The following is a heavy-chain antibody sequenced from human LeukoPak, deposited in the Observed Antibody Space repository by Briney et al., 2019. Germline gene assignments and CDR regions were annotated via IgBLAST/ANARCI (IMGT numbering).Heavy chain of an antibody. V-gene: IGHV3-64D*06. Sequence: GGSLRLSCSASGFTFSSYAMHWVRQAPGKGLEYVSAISSSGGSTYYADSVKGRFTISRDNSKNTLYLQMSSLRAEDTAVYYCVKGGDSSGSPRTRLFDYWGQGTLVTVSS. CDR1: GFTFSSYA. D-gene: IGHD3-22*01. CDR2: ISSSGGST. CDR3: VKGGDSSGSPRTRLFDY. J-gene: IGHJ4*02.